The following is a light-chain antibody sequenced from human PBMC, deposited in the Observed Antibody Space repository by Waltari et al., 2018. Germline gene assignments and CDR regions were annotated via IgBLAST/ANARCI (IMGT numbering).Light chain of an antibody. J-gene: IGKJ4*01. V-gene: IGKV1-39*01. Sequence: DIQMTQSPSSLSASVGDRVTITCRANQYIDTYLNWYQQRAGEAPELLIYTASTLHSGGSSRFSGSGSGTDFTLTLSSLQPGDFATYYCQQSYSPPVSFGGGTKVEIK. CDR1: QYIDTY. CDR3: QQSYSPPVS. CDR2: TAS.